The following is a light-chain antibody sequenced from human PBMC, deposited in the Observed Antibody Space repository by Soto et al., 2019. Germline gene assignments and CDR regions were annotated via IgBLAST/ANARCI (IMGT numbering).Light chain of an antibody. Sequence: EIVLTQSPGTLSLSPGVRATLSCRASQSISSSYLAWYQQKPGQAPRLLIYGASSRATGIPDRFSGSGSGTDFTLTISRLEPEDFAVYYCQQYGTSLLTFGGGTKVEIK. CDR2: GAS. CDR1: QSISSSY. J-gene: IGKJ4*01. CDR3: QQYGTSLLT. V-gene: IGKV3-20*01.